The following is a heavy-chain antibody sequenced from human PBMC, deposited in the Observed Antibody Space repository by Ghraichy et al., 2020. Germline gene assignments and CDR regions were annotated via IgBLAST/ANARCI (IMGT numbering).Heavy chain of an antibody. CDR2: ISGSGGST. V-gene: IGHV3-23*01. CDR1: GFTFSSYA. Sequence: GGSLRLSCAASGFTFSSYAMSWVRQAPGKGLGVSTISGSGGSTYYADSVKGRFTISRDNSKNTLYLQMNSLRAEDTAVYYCAKGGYGDYDNWFDPWGQGTLVTVSS. CDR3: AKGGYGDYDNWFDP. D-gene: IGHD4-17*01. J-gene: IGHJ5*02.